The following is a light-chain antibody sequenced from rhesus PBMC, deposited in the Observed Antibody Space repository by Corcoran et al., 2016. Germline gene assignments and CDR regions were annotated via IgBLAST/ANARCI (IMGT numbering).Light chain of an antibody. CDR2: SDT. J-gene: IGLJ2*01. Sequence: SYELTQTASVSAASGQTARITCGGDNIGSKSVHWYQQKPGQAPVLVIYSDTIRPSGIPERFAGSNSGNTATLTISRVEAGDEADYYCQVWDRSSKYTFGGGTRLTVL. CDR3: QVWDRSSKYT. CDR1: NIGSKS. V-gene: IGLV3-25*02.